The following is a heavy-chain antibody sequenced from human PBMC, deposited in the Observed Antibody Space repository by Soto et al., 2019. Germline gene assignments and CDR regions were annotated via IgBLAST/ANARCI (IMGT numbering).Heavy chain of an antibody. CDR2: IKSKTDGGTT. J-gene: IGHJ4*02. D-gene: IGHD3-10*01. Sequence: GGSLRLSCAASGFTFSNAWMNWVRQAPGKGLEWVGRIKSKTDGGTTDYAAPVKGRFTISRDDSKNTLYLQMNSLKTEDTAVYYCAKEGPPRSFGAYYFGYWGQGTLVTVSS. CDR1: GFTFSNAW. V-gene: IGHV3-15*07. CDR3: AKEGPPRSFGAYYFGY.